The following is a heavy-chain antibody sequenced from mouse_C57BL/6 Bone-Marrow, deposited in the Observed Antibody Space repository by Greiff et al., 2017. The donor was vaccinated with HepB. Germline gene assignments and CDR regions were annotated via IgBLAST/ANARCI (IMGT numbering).Heavy chain of an antibody. CDR2: IYPGDGDT. D-gene: IGHD1-1*01. Sequence: VQLKESGPELVKPGASVKISCKASGYAFSSSWMNWVKQRPGKGLEWIGRIYPGDGDTNYNGKFKGKATLTADKSSSTAYMQLSSLTSEDSAVYFCARDYYGSSDYWGQGTTLTVSS. CDR1: GYAFSSSW. CDR3: ARDYYGSSDY. V-gene: IGHV1-82*01. J-gene: IGHJ2*01.